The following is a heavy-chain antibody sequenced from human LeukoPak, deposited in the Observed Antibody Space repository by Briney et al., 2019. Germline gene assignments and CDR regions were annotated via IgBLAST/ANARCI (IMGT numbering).Heavy chain of an antibody. D-gene: IGHD3-10*01. J-gene: IGHJ6*02. CDR3: ARDLDYYGSGSSIHWYYGMDV. Sequence: GGSLRLSCAASGFTFSDYIMHWVRQAPGKGLERVSVISGNGGNTYYANSVKGRFTISRDNSKNTLYLQMGSLRVEDMAVYYCARDLDYYGSGSSIHWYYGMDVWGQGSTVTVSS. CDR2: ISGNGGNT. V-gene: IGHV3-64*01. CDR1: GFTFSDYI.